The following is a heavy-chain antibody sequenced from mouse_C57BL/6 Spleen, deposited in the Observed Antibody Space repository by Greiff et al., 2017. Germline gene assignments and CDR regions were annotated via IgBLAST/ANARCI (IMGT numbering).Heavy chain of an antibody. J-gene: IGHJ2*01. D-gene: IGHD4-1*01. CDR1: GFTFSDYG. V-gene: IGHV5-15*01. CDR2: ISNLAYSI. CDR3: ARNWDLDY. Sequence: EVKLMESGGGLVQPGGSLKLSCAASGFTFSDYGMAWVRQAPRKGPEWVAFISNLAYSIYYADTVTGRFTISRENANNTLYLEMSSLRSEDTAMYYCARNWDLDYWGQGTTLTVSS.